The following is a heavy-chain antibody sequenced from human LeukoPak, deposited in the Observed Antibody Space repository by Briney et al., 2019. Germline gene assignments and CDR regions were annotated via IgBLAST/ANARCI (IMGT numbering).Heavy chain of an antibody. J-gene: IGHJ4*02. CDR2: INWNGGSA. Sequence: GGSLRLSCVASGFTFDNYGMRWVRQAPGKGLEWVSGINWNGGSAGYADSVKGRFTISRDNAKNSLYLQMNSLRAEDTALYYCARSHDSSGYTNVAVDYWGQGTLVTVSS. D-gene: IGHD3-22*01. V-gene: IGHV3-20*04. CDR1: GFTFDNYG. CDR3: ARSHDSSGYTNVAVDY.